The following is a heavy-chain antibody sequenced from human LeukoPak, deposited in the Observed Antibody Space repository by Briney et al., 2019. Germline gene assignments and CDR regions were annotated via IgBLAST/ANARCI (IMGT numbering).Heavy chain of an antibody. CDR2: ISSSSSYI. D-gene: IGHD6-13*01. CDR3: ARDLGYSSSWPEYFQH. V-gene: IGHV3-21*01. J-gene: IGHJ1*01. Sequence: GGSLRLSCAASGFTFSSYRMNWVRQAPGKGLEWVSSISSSSSYIYYADSVKGRFTISRDNAENSLYLQMNSLRSEDTALYYCARDLGYSSSWPEYFQHWGQGTLVTVSS. CDR1: GFTFSSYR.